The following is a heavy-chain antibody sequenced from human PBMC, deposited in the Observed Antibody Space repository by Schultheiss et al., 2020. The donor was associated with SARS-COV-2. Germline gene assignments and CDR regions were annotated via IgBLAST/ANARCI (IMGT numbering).Heavy chain of an antibody. D-gene: IGHD2-2*01. Sequence: SETLSLTCTVSGGSISSSSYYWGWIRQPPGKGLEWIGSIYYSGSTYYNPSLKSRVTISVDTSKNQFSLKLSSVTAADTAVYYCARHNSYCSSTSCGWFDPWGQGTLVTVSS. CDR2: IYYSGST. J-gene: IGHJ5*02. V-gene: IGHV4-39*01. CDR3: ARHNSYCSSTSCGWFDP. CDR1: GGSISSSSYY.